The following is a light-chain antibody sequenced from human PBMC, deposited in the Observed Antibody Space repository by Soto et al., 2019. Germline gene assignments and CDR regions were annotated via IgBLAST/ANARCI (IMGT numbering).Light chain of an antibody. CDR3: QQLNNYPQT. J-gene: IGKJ2*01. V-gene: IGKV1-9*01. CDR1: QGISSY. Sequence: DIQLTQSPSFLSASVGDRVTITCRASQGISSYLAWYQQKPGKAPKLLIYAASTLQSGVPSRFSGSGSGTEFTPTIRSLLPEDFATSYCQQLNNYPQTFGQGTKLEIK. CDR2: AAS.